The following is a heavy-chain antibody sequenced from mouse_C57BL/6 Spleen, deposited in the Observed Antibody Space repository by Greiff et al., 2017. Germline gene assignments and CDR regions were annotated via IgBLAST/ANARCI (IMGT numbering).Heavy chain of an antibody. CDR1: GYSITSGYY. CDR3: AGSYGYVYYFDY. J-gene: IGHJ2*01. D-gene: IGHD2-2*01. V-gene: IGHV3-6*01. Sequence: EVKLVESGPGLVKPSQSLSLTCSVTGYSITSGYYWNWIRQFPGNKLEWMGYISYDGSNNYNPSLKNRISITRDTSKNQFFLKLNSVTTEDTATYYCAGSYGYVYYFDYWGQGTTLTVSS. CDR2: ISYDGSN.